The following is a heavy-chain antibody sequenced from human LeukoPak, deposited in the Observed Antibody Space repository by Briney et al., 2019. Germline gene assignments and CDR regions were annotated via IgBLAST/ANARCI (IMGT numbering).Heavy chain of an antibody. V-gene: IGHV3-7*01. Sequence: GGSLRLSCEASGFMFTDCYMSWVRQAPGKGLEWVATIKYDGTVVNVVDSVKGRFTISRDNAKHSLFLQMNSLRAEDTAVYYCASLLGTVTIFDNWGQGTLVTVSS. CDR3: ASLLGTVTIFDN. CDR2: IKYDGTVV. J-gene: IGHJ4*02. CDR1: GFMFTDCY. D-gene: IGHD3-16*01.